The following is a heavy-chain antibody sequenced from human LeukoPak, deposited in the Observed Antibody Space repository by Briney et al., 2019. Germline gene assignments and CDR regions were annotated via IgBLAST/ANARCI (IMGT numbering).Heavy chain of an antibody. CDR1: GFTFSSYA. V-gene: IGHV3-23*01. Sequence: GGSLRLSCAASGFTFSSYAMSWVRQAPGKGLEWVSAISGSGGSTYYADSVKGRFTISRDNSKNTLYLQMNSLRAEDTAVYYCARDFAAGSGAIDYWGQGTLVTVSS. CDR3: ARDFAAGSGAIDY. D-gene: IGHD3-10*01. CDR2: ISGSGGST. J-gene: IGHJ4*02.